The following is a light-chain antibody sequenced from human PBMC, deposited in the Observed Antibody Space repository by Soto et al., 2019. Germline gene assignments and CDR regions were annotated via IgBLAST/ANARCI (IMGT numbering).Light chain of an antibody. CDR1: QSVTSNY. V-gene: IGKV3D-20*02. CDR3: QQRSDWPWT. J-gene: IGKJ1*01. CDR2: EAS. Sequence: EIVLAQSPGTLSLSPGEGATLSCRASQSVTSNYLAWYQQKPGQAPRLLMYEASTRATGIPARFSGGGSGTDFTLTISSLEPEDFAVYYCQQRSDWPWTFGQGTKVDI.